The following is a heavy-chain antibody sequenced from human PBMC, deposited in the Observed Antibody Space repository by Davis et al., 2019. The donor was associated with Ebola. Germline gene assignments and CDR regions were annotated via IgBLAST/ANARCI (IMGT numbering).Heavy chain of an antibody. CDR3: AREAFDI. CDR2: IYSGGST. V-gene: IGHV3-53*01. Sequence: GESLKISCAASGFTVSSNYMSWVRQAPGKGLEWVSVIYSGGSTYYADSVKGRFTISRDNSKNTLYLQMNSLRAEDTAVYYCAREAFDIWGQGTMVTVSS. J-gene: IGHJ3*02. CDR1: GFTVSSNY.